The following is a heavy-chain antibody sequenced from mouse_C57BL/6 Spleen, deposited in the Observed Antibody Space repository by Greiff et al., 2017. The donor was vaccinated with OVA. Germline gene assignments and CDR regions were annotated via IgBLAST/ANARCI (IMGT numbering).Heavy chain of an antibody. CDR2: INPNNGGT. CDR3: ARSKLGWFAD. D-gene: IGHD4-1*01. CDR1: GYTFTDYN. Sequence: EVQLVESGPELVKPGASVKIPCKASGYTFTDYNMDWVKQSHGKSLEWIGDINPNNGGTIYNQKFKGKATLTVDKSSSTAYMELRSLTSEDTAVYYCARSKLGWFADWGQGTLVTVSA. V-gene: IGHV1-18*01. J-gene: IGHJ3*01.